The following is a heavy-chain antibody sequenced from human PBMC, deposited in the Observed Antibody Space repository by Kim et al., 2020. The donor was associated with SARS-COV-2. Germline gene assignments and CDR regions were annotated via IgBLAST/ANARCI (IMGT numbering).Heavy chain of an antibody. D-gene: IGHD4-17*01. CDR2: INHSGST. CDR1: GGSFSGYY. CDR3: ARALNYGDYKYYYYGMDV. V-gene: IGHV4-34*01. J-gene: IGHJ6*02. Sequence: SETLSLTCAVYGGSFSGYYWSWIRQPPGKGLEWIGEINHSGSTNYNPSLKSRVTISVDTSKNQFSLKLSSVTAADTAVCYCARALNYGDYKYYYYGMDVWGQGTTVTVSS.